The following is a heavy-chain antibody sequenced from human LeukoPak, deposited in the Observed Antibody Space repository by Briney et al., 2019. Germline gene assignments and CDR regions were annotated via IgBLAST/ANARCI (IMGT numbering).Heavy chain of an antibody. Sequence: SQTVSLTCAISGDSVSTNSVAWNWIRQSPSRGLEWLGRTYCRSKWNNDYAVSVKSRITINPDTSKNQFSLQLNSVTPDDTALYYCARGRDSGFDLWGQGTMVPVSS. CDR1: GDSVSTNSVA. J-gene: IGHJ3*01. D-gene: IGHD2-15*01. CDR3: ARGRDSGFDL. V-gene: IGHV6-1*01. CDR2: TYCRSKWNN.